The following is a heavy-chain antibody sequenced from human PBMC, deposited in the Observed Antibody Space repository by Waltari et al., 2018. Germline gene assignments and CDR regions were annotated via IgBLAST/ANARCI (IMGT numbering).Heavy chain of an antibody. CDR1: GFTFSSYG. CDR3: ARGWGYNWNFEHWFDP. Sequence: QVQLVESGGGVVQPGGSLRLSCAASGFTFSSYGMHWVRQAPGKGLEWVAFIRYDGSNKYYADSVKGRFTISRDNSKNTLYLQMNSLRAEDTAVYYCARGWGYNWNFEHWFDPWGQGTLVTVSS. V-gene: IGHV3-30*02. D-gene: IGHD1-7*01. CDR2: IRYDGSNK. J-gene: IGHJ5*02.